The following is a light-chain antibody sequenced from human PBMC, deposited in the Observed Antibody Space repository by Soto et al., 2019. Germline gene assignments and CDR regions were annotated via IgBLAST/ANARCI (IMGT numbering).Light chain of an antibody. CDR1: QSISSY. CDR3: MQGTHWPIT. Sequence: DIQKTQSPSSLSASVGDRVTITCWASQSISSYLNWYQQKPGTAPKLLIYAASSLQSGVPARFSGSVSGTDFALKISRVQHEDVGVYYGMQGTHWPITFGQGTRLEIK. V-gene: IGKV1-39*01. CDR2: AAS. J-gene: IGKJ5*01.